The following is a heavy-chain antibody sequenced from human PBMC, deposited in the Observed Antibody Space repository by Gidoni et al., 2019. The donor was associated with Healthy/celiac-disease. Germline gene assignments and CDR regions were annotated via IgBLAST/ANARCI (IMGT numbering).Heavy chain of an antibody. V-gene: IGHV1-2*02. Sequence: QVQLVQSGAAVKKPGASVKVSCQASGSTFTGYYLHWVRQAPGQGLEWMGWINPNSGGTNYAQKFQGRVTMTRDTSISTAYMELSRLRSDDTAVYYCARSTDYMVRGVIWGMDVWGQGTTVTVSS. J-gene: IGHJ6*02. CDR1: GSTFTGYY. CDR2: INPNSGGT. D-gene: IGHD3-10*01. CDR3: ARSTDYMVRGVIWGMDV.